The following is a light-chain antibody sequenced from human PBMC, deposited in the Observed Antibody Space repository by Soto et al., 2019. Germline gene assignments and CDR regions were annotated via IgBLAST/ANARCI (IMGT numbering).Light chain of an antibody. Sequence: DIQLTQSPSLLSASVGDRVTITCRASQGISTYLAWYQQKPGKAPKLLIYDASTLERGVLSRFSGSGSGTEFTLTISSLQPEDFATYYCQQLNGYLALTFGGGTTVAIK. CDR2: DAS. V-gene: IGKV1-9*01. CDR1: QGISTY. CDR3: QQLNGYLALT. J-gene: IGKJ4*01.